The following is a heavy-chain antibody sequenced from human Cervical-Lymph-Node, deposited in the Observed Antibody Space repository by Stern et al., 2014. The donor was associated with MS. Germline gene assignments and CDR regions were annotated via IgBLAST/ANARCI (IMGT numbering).Heavy chain of an antibody. V-gene: IGHV3-30*18. CDR3: AKGDNWRRLNY. J-gene: IGHJ4*02. CDR1: GFTFSTYG. CDR2: ISDDGSKK. Sequence: QVQLLQPGGGVVQPGRSLRLSCAASGFTFSTYGMHWVRQAPGKGLEWVGVISDDGSKKFYADSVKGRFTISRDNSKNTLYLQMNSLRAEDTAVYYCAKGDNWRRLNYWGQGTLVTVSS. D-gene: IGHD1-20*01.